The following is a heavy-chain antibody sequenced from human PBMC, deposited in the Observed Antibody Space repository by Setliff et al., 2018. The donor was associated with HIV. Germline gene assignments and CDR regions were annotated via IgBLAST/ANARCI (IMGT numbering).Heavy chain of an antibody. V-gene: IGHV3-53*05. Sequence: GGPLRLSCAASGFTVSSNYMTWVRQAPGKGLECVSVIYSGAATYYADSVKGRITISRDNSKDTLYLQLNSLRPEDTAVYYCARLSISATSHYYYYMDVWGKGTTVTVSS. CDR2: IYSGAAT. CDR3: ARLSISATSHYYYYMDV. J-gene: IGHJ6*03. CDR1: GFTVSSNY. D-gene: IGHD6-13*01.